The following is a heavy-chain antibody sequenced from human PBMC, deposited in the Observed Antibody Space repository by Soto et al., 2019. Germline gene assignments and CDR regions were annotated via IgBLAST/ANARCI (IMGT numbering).Heavy chain of an antibody. D-gene: IGHD4-17*01. V-gene: IGHV1-69*08. J-gene: IGHJ4*02. CDR1: GGTFSSYT. CDR3: AREPGDFAHLGY. Sequence: QVQLVQSGAEVKKPGSSVKVSCTASGGTFSSYTISWVRQAPGQGLEWMGRIIPILGIANYAQKFQGRVTITADKSTSTAYMELSSLRSEDTAVYYCAREPGDFAHLGYWGQGTLVTVSS. CDR2: IIPILGIA.